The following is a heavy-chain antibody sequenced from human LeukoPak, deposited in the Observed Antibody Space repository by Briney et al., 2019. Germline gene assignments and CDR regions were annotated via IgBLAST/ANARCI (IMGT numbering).Heavy chain of an antibody. CDR3: ASDSGNDFWSGYYRGYYFDY. D-gene: IGHD3-3*01. CDR1: GYTFTIYG. V-gene: IGHV1-18*01. Sequence: ASVKVSFKASGYTFTIYGISWVRQAPGQGLEWMGWISAYNGNTNYAQKLQGRVTMTTDTSTSTAYMELRSLRSDDTAVYYCASDSGNDFWSGYYRGYYFDYWGQGTLVTVSS. CDR2: ISAYNGNT. J-gene: IGHJ4*02.